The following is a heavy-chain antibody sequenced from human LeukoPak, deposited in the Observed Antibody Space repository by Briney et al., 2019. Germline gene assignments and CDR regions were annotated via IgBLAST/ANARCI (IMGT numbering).Heavy chain of an antibody. D-gene: IGHD3-3*01. Sequence: ASVKVSCKASGYTFTSYYMHWVRQAPGQGLEWMGIINPSGGSTSYAQKFQGRVTMTRDTSTSTVYMELSSLRSEDTAVYYCARDAPTSLRITIFPTNWFDPWGQGTLVTVSS. V-gene: IGHV1-46*01. J-gene: IGHJ5*02. CDR1: GYTFTSYY. CDR2: INPSGGST. CDR3: ARDAPTSLRITIFPTNWFDP.